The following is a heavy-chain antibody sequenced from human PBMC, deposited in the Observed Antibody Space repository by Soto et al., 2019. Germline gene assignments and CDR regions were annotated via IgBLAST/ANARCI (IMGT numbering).Heavy chain of an antibody. J-gene: IGHJ4*02. Sequence: GGSLRPSCAASGFTSSSYWMSWVRQAPGKGLAWVANIKQDGSENYYVDSVTGRFTISRDNAKNSLYLQMNSLRAEDTAVYYCARKRGGYTEYYFDYWGQGTLVTVSS. CDR2: IKQDGSEN. CDR3: ARKRGGYTEYYFDY. CDR1: GFTSSSYW. D-gene: IGHD5-12*01. V-gene: IGHV3-7*01.